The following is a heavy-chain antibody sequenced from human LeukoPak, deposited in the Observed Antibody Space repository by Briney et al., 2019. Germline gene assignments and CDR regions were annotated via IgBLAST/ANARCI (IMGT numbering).Heavy chain of an antibody. CDR1: GFTFSSYW. J-gene: IGHJ4*02. Sequence: GGSLRLSCAASGFTFSSYWMNWARQAPGKGLEWVASINHNGNVNYYVDSVKGRFTISRDNAKNSLYLQMSNLRAEDTAVYYCAKGRYDSSGFNWAAWGQGTLVTVSS. CDR2: INHNGNVN. CDR3: AKGRYDSSGFNWAA. D-gene: IGHD3-22*01. V-gene: IGHV3-7*03.